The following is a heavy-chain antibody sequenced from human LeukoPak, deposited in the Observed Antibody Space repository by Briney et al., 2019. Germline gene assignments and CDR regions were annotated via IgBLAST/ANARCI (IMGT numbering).Heavy chain of an antibody. Sequence: GRSLRLSCAASGFTFDDYAMHWVRQAPGKGLEWVSGINWNSAVIGYADSVKGRFTISRGNAKNSLYLQMNSLRNEDTALYYCVKDMVRGDYYYYGIDVWGQGTTVTVS. CDR1: GFTFDDYA. CDR2: INWNSAVI. J-gene: IGHJ6*02. CDR3: VKDMVRGDYYYYGIDV. V-gene: IGHV3-9*01. D-gene: IGHD3-10*01.